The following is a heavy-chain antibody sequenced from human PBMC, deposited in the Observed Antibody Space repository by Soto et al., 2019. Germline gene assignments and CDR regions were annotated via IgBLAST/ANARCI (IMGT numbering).Heavy chain of an antibody. CDR2: INKDGSQK. CDR3: VRELGLPY. Sequence: PGGSLRLSCAASGFTLSNYWMTWVRQAPGKGLEWVANINKDGSQKNYVDSVKGRFTIARDNGQNSLSLQINSLRVEDTAVYYCVRELGLPYCGQGALVTVYS. J-gene: IGHJ4*02. D-gene: IGHD7-27*01. V-gene: IGHV3-7*03. CDR1: GFTLSNYW.